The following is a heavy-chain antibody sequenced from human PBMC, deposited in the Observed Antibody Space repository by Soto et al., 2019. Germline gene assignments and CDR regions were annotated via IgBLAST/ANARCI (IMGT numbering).Heavy chain of an antibody. V-gene: IGHV4-59*01. Sequence: SETLSLTCTVSGGSISSYYWSWIRQPPGKGLEWIGYIYYSGSTNYNPSLKSRVTISVDTSKNQFSLKLSSVTAADTAVYYCASSRYYDFWSGYHDQYYYYMDVWGKGTTVTVSS. CDR1: GGSISSYY. D-gene: IGHD3-3*01. J-gene: IGHJ6*03. CDR2: IYYSGST. CDR3: ASSRYYDFWSGYHDQYYYYMDV.